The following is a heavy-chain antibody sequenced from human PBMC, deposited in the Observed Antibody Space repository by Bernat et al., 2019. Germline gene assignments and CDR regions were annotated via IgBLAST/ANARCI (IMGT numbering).Heavy chain of an antibody. CDR1: GFTFSSYS. CDR2: ISSTSSYI. CDR3: ARAAYCGGDCSAAHFDY. Sequence: EVQLVESGGGLVKPGGSLRLSCAASGFTFSSYSMNWVRQAPGKGREWVSSISSTSSYIYYADSVKGRFTISRDNAKNSLYLQMRSLRAEDTAVYYCARAAYCGGDCSAAHFDYWGQGTLVTVSS. J-gene: IGHJ4*02. V-gene: IGHV3-21*01. D-gene: IGHD2-21*02.